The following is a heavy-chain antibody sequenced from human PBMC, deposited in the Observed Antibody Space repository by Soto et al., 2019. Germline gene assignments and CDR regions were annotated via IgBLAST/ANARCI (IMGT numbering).Heavy chain of an antibody. D-gene: IGHD1-1*01. J-gene: IGHJ3*02. CDR1: GGSISSYY. Sequence: SETLSLTCTVSGGSISSYYWSWIRQPPGKGLEWIGYIYYSGSTNYNPSLKSRVTISVDTSKNQFSLKLSSVTAADTAVYYCARVAGWNDGAFDIWGQGTMVTVSS. CDR2: IYYSGST. V-gene: IGHV4-59*01. CDR3: ARVAGWNDGAFDI.